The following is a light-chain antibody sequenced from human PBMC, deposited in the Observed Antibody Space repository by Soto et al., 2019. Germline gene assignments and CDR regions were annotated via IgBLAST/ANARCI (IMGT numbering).Light chain of an antibody. J-gene: IGKJ1*01. CDR2: SAS. Sequence: IQLTQSPSTVSASVGDSVTISCRTSHDIFTYLAWYQHKPGKAPRLLIFSASSLQTGVPPRFRGSGSGTDFTHTISSLQPDDVGLYYCQHYTLASGPFGQGTRV. V-gene: IGKV1-5*01. CDR3: QHYTLASGP. CDR1: HDIFTY.